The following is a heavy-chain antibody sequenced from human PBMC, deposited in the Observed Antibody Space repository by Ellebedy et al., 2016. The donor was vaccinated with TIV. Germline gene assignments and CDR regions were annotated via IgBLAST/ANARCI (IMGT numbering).Heavy chain of an antibody. Sequence: GGSLRLSXTASGFTFSNYWMHWVRQVPGKGLVWVSSISSDGSTTGYADSVKGRFTISRDNSNNMMYLQMNSLRAEDTAVYYCARAPRGIYYFDYWGQGTLVTASS. CDR1: GFTFSNYW. J-gene: IGHJ4*02. V-gene: IGHV3-74*01. CDR2: ISSDGSTT. D-gene: IGHD2/OR15-2a*01. CDR3: ARAPRGIYYFDY.